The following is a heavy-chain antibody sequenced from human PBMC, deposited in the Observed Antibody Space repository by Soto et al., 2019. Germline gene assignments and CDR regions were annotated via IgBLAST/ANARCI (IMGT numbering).Heavy chain of an antibody. D-gene: IGHD6-13*01. CDR3: AKTPRQRLVYFGY. J-gene: IGHJ4*02. Sequence: PGGSLRLSCAASGFTFSNYAIAWVRQAPGKGLEWVSGISGSGGTTYYADSVKGRFTISRDNSKDTLHLQMNSLRAEDTAVYYCAKTPRQRLVYFGYWGQGALVTVSS. CDR2: ISGSGGTT. V-gene: IGHV3-23*01. CDR1: GFTFSNYA.